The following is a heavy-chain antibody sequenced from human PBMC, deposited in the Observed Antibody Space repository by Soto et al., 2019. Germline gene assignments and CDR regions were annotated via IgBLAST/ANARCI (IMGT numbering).Heavy chain of an antibody. CDR2: ISPKSGGT. CDR3: GRGRSGELVVFY. J-gene: IGHJ4*02. V-gene: IGHV1-2*02. Sequence: QVQLVQSGAEVKESGASVKVSCKASGYSFTGHYIHLVRQAPGQGPEWVGEISPKSGGTRYGQKFQGRVTMTKDTSINTVYMELSNLSPDDTAVYYCGRGRSGELVVFYWGQGTLVTVHS. CDR1: GYSFTGHY. D-gene: IGHD1-7*01.